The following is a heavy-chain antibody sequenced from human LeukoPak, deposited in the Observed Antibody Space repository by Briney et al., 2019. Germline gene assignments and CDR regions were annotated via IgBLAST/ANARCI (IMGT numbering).Heavy chain of an antibody. CDR3: ARDWGYYDSSGYYNY. V-gene: IGHV3-7*01. Sequence: GSLRLSCAASGMTFSIYWMSWVRQAPGKGLEWVANIKQDGSDKYYVDSVKGRFTISRDNAKNSLYLQMNSLRAEDTAVYYCARDWGYYDSSGYYNYWGQGTLVTVSS. CDR2: IKQDGSDK. J-gene: IGHJ4*02. CDR1: GMTFSIYW. D-gene: IGHD3-22*01.